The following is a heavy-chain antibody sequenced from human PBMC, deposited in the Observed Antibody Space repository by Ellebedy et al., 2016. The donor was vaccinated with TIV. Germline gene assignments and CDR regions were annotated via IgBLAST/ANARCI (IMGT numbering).Heavy chain of an antibody. V-gene: IGHV1-2*02. D-gene: IGHD3-22*01. CDR2: VNPDSGST. CDR3: ARVRRGSSGMDV. CDR1: ASTFTAYY. Sequence: ASVKVSCKASASTFTAYYIHWVRHAPGHGLEWMGWVNPDSGSTNFAQRFQGRVTMTRDTSVNTAYMQLSRLESGDTATYYCARVRRGSSGMDVWGQGTTVTVS. J-gene: IGHJ6*02.